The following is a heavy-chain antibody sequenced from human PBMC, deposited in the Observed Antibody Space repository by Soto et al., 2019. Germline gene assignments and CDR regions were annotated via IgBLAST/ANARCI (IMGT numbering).Heavy chain of an antibody. D-gene: IGHD2-15*01. J-gene: IGHJ4*01. Sequence: QITLKESGPTLVKPTQTLTLTCTFSGFSLSTSGVGVGWIRQPPGKALEWLALIYWDDDKRYSPSLKSRLTIXKXTXXNQVVLTMTNMDPMDTATYYCAHGYCSRGSCALDHWGHGTLVTVSS. CDR1: GFSLSTSGVG. CDR3: AHGYCSRGSCALDH. CDR2: IYWDDDK. V-gene: IGHV2-5*02.